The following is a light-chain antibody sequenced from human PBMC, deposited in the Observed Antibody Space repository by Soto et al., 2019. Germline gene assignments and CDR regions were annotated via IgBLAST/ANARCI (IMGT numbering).Light chain of an antibody. J-gene: IGKJ2*01. CDR1: HSVSSTY. V-gene: IGKV3-20*01. Sequence: EIVLTQSPGTLSLSPGERATLSCRASHSVSSTYLAWYQQKPGQAPRPLIYGASSRATGIPDRFSGSGSGTDFTLTINRLTPEDFAVYYCQQYGSSPPYTFGQGTKLEIK. CDR3: QQYGSSPPYT. CDR2: GAS.